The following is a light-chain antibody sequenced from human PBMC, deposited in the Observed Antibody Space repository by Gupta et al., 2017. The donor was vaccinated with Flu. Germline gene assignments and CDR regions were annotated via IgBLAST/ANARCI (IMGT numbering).Light chain of an antibody. V-gene: IGKV4-1*01. CDR2: WTS. Sequence: DIVMTQSPDSLAESLGERATINCKSSQSVLYSANNKSYLAWYQQKAGQPPKLLTHWTSTRESGVPDRFSGSGSGTDFTLTISSLQAEDVAVYYCQQYYRTPWTFGQGTKVEIK. CDR3: QQYYRTPWT. CDR1: QSVLYSANNKSY. J-gene: IGKJ1*01.